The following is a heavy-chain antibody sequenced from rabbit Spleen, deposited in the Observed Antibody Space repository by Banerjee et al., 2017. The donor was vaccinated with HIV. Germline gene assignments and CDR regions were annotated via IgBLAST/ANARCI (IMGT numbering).Heavy chain of an antibody. V-gene: IGHV1S45*01. J-gene: IGHJ6*01. D-gene: IGHD7-1*01. Sequence: QEQLVESGGGLVKPEGSLKLSCTASGFSFSNKAVMCWVRQAPGKGLEWIACINAVTGKAVYASWAKGRFTCSKTSSTTVTLQATSLTVADTATYFCARDTGTSFSSYGMDLWGQGTLVTVS. CDR3: ARDTGTSFSSYGMDL. CDR1: GFSFSNKAV. CDR2: INAVTGKA.